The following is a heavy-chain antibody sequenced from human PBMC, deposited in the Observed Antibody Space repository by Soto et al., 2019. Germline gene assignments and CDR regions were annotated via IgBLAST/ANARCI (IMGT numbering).Heavy chain of an antibody. D-gene: IGHD3-10*01. V-gene: IGHV4-59*01. CDR3: ARDGYDDSGTYRVQNYFDY. Sequence: SETLSLTCSVAGGSMSEYFWSWIRQSPGKGLEWIGYIYYLGSTDYNPSLKSRVTISVDTSKRQFSLRLTSVTAADTAVYYCARDGYDDSGTYRVQNYFDYWGQGTLVTVSS. CDR2: IYYLGST. CDR1: GGSMSEYF. J-gene: IGHJ4*02.